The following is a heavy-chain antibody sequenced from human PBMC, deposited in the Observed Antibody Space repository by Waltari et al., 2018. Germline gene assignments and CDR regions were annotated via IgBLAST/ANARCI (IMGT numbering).Heavy chain of an antibody. CDR1: GDSLRSYY. Sequence: QVQLRESGPGLVKPSETLSLTCTVSGDSLRSYYWNWLRQAPGKGLEWIGYIYYSGTTRYNPSLKSPVTISVDTSKNQFSLKVTSVTAADTAVYYCAGVLSGTSNPYFYYGMDVWGQGTTVTVSS. D-gene: IGHD1-26*01. CDR2: IYYSGTT. V-gene: IGHV4-59*01. J-gene: IGHJ6*02. CDR3: AGVLSGTSNPYFYYGMDV.